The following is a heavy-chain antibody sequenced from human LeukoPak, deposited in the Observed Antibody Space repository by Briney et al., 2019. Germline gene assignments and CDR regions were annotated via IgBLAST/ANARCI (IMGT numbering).Heavy chain of an antibody. Sequence: SETLSLTCTVSGDSISSSSYYWGWIRQPPGKGLEWIGSIYYSGSTYYNPSLKSRVTISVDTSKNQFSLKLSSVTAADTAVYYCARRTHPYYDFWSGSGPVDYWGQGTLVTVSS. CDR3: ARRTHPYYDFWSGSGPVDY. CDR2: IYYSGST. V-gene: IGHV4-39*01. D-gene: IGHD3-3*01. CDR1: GDSISSSSYY. J-gene: IGHJ4*02.